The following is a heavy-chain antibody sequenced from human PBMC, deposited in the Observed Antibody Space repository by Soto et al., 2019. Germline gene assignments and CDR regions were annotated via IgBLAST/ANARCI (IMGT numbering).Heavy chain of an antibody. D-gene: IGHD2-21*02. J-gene: IGHJ4*02. CDR2: ISYDGSTQ. CDR1: GFTFSNYL. CDR3: ERESATFKYSVTEPLDY. V-gene: IGHV3-30*03. Sequence: PGGSLRLSCAASGFTFSNYLMHWVRQAPGKGLEWVALISYDGSTQYYADSVRGRFTISRDNSKNTLYLQMNSLEGEDTDLFYCERESATFKYSVTEPLDYWGQGTLVTVSS.